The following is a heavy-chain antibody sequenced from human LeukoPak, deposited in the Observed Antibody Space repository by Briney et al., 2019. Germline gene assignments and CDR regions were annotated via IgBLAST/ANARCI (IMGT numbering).Heavy chain of an antibody. Sequence: PSETLSLTCAVSGYSINNAHYWAWIRQPPGKGLEWIGNISQSAIASYNPSLKSRVTISLDTSNNHFSLDLRSVTAADTAVYFCARASVEHSIVAGVYFDYWGQGTLVTVSS. CDR3: ARASVEHSIVAGVYFDY. CDR2: ISQSAIA. D-gene: IGHD2-15*01. J-gene: IGHJ4*02. V-gene: IGHV4-38-2*01. CDR1: GYSINNAHY.